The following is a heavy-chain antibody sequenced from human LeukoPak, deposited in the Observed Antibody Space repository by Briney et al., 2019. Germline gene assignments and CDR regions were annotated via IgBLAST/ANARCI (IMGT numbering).Heavy chain of an antibody. Sequence: ASVKVSCKASGYTFTGNYMHWVRQAPGQGLEWMGWINPNSGGTNYAQKFQGRVTMTRDTSISTAYMELSRLRSDDTAVYYCASSYDSSGYPAQQPFDYWGQGTLVTVSS. CDR3: ASSYDSSGYPAQQPFDY. CDR1: GYTFTGNY. V-gene: IGHV1-2*02. J-gene: IGHJ4*02. D-gene: IGHD3-22*01. CDR2: INPNSGGT.